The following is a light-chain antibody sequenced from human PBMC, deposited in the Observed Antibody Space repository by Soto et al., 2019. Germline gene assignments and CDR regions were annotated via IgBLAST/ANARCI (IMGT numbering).Light chain of an antibody. J-gene: IGKJ4*01. CDR1: QSVASS. CDR3: QQSHTSPT. V-gene: IGKV1-39*01. Sequence: DIQMTQSPSSLSASVGDRVTMTCRASQSVASSVNWYQQKPGKAPKLLIYIASSLQSGVPSRSSGSGSGTGFTLTIRSLQPEDFPTDYYQQSHTSPTFGGGTMVEVK. CDR2: IAS.